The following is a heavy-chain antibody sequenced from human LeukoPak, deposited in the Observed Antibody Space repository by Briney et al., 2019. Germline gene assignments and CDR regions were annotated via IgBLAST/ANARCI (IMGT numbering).Heavy chain of an antibody. J-gene: IGHJ4*02. D-gene: IGHD3-16*02. Sequence: ASVKVSCKASGYTFTGYYMHWVRQAPGQGLEWMGWINTNTGNPTYAQGFTGRFVFSLDTSVSTAYLQISSLKAEDTAVYYCARDHYDYVWGSYRYPSKIDYWGQGTLVTVSS. CDR2: INTNTGNP. CDR1: GYTFTGYY. V-gene: IGHV7-4-1*02. CDR3: ARDHYDYVWGSYRYPSKIDY.